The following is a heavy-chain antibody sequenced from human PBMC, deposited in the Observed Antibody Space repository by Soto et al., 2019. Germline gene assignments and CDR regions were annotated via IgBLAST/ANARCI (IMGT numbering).Heavy chain of an antibody. CDR1: GGSFSGYY. D-gene: IGHD6-19*01. J-gene: IGHJ6*03. Sequence: SETLSLTCAVYGGSFSGYYWSWIRQPPGKGLEWIGEINHSGSTNYNPSLKSRVTISVDTSKNQFSLKLSSVTAADTAVYYCARIKASSSGRYKNYYYMDVWGKGTTVTVSS. CDR2: INHSGST. CDR3: ARIKASSSGRYKNYYYMDV. V-gene: IGHV4-34*01.